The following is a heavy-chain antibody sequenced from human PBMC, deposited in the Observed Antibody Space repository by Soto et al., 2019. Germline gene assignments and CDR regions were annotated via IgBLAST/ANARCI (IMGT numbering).Heavy chain of an antibody. CDR2: INHSGST. D-gene: IGHD3-22*01. Sequence: SETLSLTCAVYGGSFSGYYWSWIRQPPGKGLEWIGEINHSGSTNYNPSLKSRVTISVDTSKNQFSLKLSSVTAADTAVYYCARGRVVVIRGICFDYWGQGTLVTVSS. CDR1: GGSFSGYY. V-gene: IGHV4-34*01. J-gene: IGHJ4*02. CDR3: ARGRVVVIRGICFDY.